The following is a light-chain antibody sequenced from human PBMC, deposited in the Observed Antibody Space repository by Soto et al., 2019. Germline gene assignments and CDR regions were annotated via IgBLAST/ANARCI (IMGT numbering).Light chain of an antibody. CDR1: QSVSSSY. CDR2: GAF. CDR3: QQYGTYKT. J-gene: IGKJ1*01. V-gene: IGKV3-20*01. Sequence: EIVLTQFPGTLSLSPGERATLSCRASQSVSSSYLAWYQQKPGQAPRLLISGAFSRATGIPDRFSGSGSGTDFTLTISRLEPEDFAVYYCQQYGTYKTFGLGTKVELK.